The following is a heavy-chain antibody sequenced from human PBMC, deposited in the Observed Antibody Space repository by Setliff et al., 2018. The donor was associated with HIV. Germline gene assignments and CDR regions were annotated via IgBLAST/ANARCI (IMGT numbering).Heavy chain of an antibody. J-gene: IGHJ6*02. CDR2: MNPNSGNT. D-gene: IGHD6-6*01. V-gene: IGHV1-8*01. CDR1: GYTFNSYD. CDR3: ARVRSSSSWLLLNYGMDV. Sequence: ASVKVSCKASGYTFNSYDINWVRQTTGQGLEWMGWMNPNSGNTGNAQKFQGRVTMTRDTSINTACMELTSLRSEDTAVYYCARVRSSSSWLLLNYGMDVWGQGTTVTVSS.